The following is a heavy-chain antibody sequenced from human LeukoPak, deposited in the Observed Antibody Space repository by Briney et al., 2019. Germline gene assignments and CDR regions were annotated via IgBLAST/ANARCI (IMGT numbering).Heavy chain of an antibody. D-gene: IGHD5-24*01. J-gene: IGHJ3*02. CDR3: AREDGYNYNAFDI. V-gene: IGHV3-66*01. Sequence: GGSLRLSCAASGFTFSSYGMSWVRQAPGKGLEWVSVIYSGGSTYYADSVKGRFTISRDNSKNTLYLQMNSLRAEDTAVYYCAREDGYNYNAFDIWGQGTMVTVSS. CDR2: IYSGGST. CDR1: GFTFSSYG.